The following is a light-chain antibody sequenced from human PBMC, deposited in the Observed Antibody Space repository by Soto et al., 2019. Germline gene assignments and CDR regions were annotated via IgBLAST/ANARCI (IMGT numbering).Light chain of an antibody. V-gene: IGLV1-40*01. Sequence: QSVLTQPPSVSGAPGQTVTISCTGTSSNIGAGFDVHWYQQLPGAAPKLLIYANTDRPSGVPARFSGSKSVTSASLAITGLQHEDEADYFCLSYDTRLRGVFGGGTKLPVL. CDR3: LSYDTRLRGV. CDR2: ANT. J-gene: IGLJ2*01. CDR1: SSNIGAGFD.